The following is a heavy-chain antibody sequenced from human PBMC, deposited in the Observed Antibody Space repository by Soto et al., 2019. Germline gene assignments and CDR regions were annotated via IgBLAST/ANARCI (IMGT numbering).Heavy chain of an antibody. J-gene: IGHJ3*02. CDR3: ARTSVLHIVVVPAIGAFDI. D-gene: IGHD2-21*02. Sequence: GASVKVSCKASGYTFTSYYMHWVRQAPGQGLEWMGIINPSGGSTSYAQKFQGRVTMTTDASTSTAYMELSSLRSEDTAVYYCARTSVLHIVVVPAIGAFDIWGQGTMVTVSS. CDR1: GYTFTSYY. CDR2: INPSGGST. V-gene: IGHV1-46*01.